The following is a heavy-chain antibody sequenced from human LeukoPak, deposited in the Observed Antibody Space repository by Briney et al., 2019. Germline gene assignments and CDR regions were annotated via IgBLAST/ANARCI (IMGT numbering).Heavy chain of an antibody. CDR2: IGTAGDT. Sequence: PGRSLRLSCAASGFTFSSCDMYWVRQATGKGLEWVSAIGTAGDTYYPGSVKGRFTISRENAKNSLYLQMNSLRAGDTAVYYCARGIAAAGKNGMDVWGQGTTVTVSS. D-gene: IGHD6-13*01. V-gene: IGHV3-13*04. CDR1: GFTFSSCD. J-gene: IGHJ6*02. CDR3: ARGIAAAGKNGMDV.